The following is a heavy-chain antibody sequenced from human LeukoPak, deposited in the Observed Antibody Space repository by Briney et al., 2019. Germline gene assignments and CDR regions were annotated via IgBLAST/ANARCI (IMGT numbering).Heavy chain of an antibody. D-gene: IGHD3-22*01. CDR3: AKDSYDRSGYYYYYFAY. V-gene: IGHV3-30*18. Sequence: GGSLRLSCAASGFTFSSSGMHWVRQAPGKGLEWVAVISYDGSNKYYADSVKGRFTISRDNSKNTLYPQMNSLRAGDTAVYYCAKDSYDRSGYYYYYFAYWGQGTQVTVSS. CDR1: GFTFSSSG. J-gene: IGHJ4*02. CDR2: ISYDGSNK.